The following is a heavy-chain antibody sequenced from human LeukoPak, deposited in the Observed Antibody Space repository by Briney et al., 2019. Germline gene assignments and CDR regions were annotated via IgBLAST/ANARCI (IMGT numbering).Heavy chain of an antibody. Sequence: GGSLRLSCAASGFTFSSYAMHWARQAPGKGLEWVAVISYDGSNKYYADSVKGRFTISRDNAKNSLYLQMNSLRAEDTAVYYCAREPAITYGDYVDYWGQGTLVTVSS. CDR3: AREPAITYGDYVDY. D-gene: IGHD4-17*01. CDR1: GFTFSSYA. J-gene: IGHJ4*02. V-gene: IGHV3-30-3*01. CDR2: ISYDGSNK.